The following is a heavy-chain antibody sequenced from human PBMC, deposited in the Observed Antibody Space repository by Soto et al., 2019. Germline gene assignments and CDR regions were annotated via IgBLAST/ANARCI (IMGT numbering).Heavy chain of an antibody. J-gene: IGHJ4*02. V-gene: IGHV4-39*01. D-gene: IGHD2-21*02. Sequence: QLLESGPGLVKPSETLSLTCTVSGGSISSSSYYWGWIRQPPGKGLEWIGSIYYSGSTYYNPSLKSRVTISVDTSKNQFSLKLSSVTAADTAVYYCARQLTQHNDYWGQGTLVTVSS. CDR3: ARQLTQHNDY. CDR2: IYYSGST. CDR1: GGSISSSSYY.